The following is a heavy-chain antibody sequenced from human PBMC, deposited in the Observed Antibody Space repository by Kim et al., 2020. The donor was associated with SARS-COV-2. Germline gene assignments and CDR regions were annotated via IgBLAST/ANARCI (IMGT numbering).Heavy chain of an antibody. CDR3: ARARGYSYGYHRP. CDR1: GGSFSGYY. CDR2: INHSGST. J-gene: IGHJ5*02. Sequence: SETLSLTCAVYGGSFSGYYWSWIRQPPGKGLEWIGEINHSGSTNYNPSLKSRVTISVDTSKNQFSLKLSSVTAADTAVYYCARARGYSYGYHRPWSQGTLVTVSS. D-gene: IGHD5-18*01. V-gene: IGHV4-34*01.